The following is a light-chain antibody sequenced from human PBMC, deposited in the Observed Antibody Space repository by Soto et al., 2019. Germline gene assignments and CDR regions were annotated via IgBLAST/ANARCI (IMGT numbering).Light chain of an antibody. CDR1: TSDVGSYNY. CDR3: SSYTSSDIVL. J-gene: IGLJ2*01. Sequence: QSALTQPASVSGSPGQSITISCTGTTSDVGSYNYVSWYQQHPGKAPKLIIYEVFDRPSGVSNRFSGSKSGNTASLTISGLQAQDDADYYWSSYTSSDIVLFGGGTKLTVL. CDR2: EVF. V-gene: IGLV2-14*01.